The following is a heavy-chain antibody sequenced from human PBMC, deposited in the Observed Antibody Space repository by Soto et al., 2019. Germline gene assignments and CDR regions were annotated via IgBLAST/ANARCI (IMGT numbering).Heavy chain of an antibody. D-gene: IGHD5-12*01. J-gene: IGHJ5*02. V-gene: IGHV6-1*01. CDR2: TYFRSKWYN. Sequence: SETLSLTCSISGDSVSSNTASWNWIRQSPSRGLEWLGRTYFRSKWYNDYAVSVKSRIIINPDTSNNQFSLQLNSVTPEDTAVYFCAKGDNLGPKTGYAFDPWGQGIMVTVSS. CDR1: GDSVSSNTAS. CDR3: AKGDNLGPKTGYAFDP.